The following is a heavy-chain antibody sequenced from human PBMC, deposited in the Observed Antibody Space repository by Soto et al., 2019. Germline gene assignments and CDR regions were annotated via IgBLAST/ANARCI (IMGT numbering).Heavy chain of an antibody. CDR1: GLTVSNNY. D-gene: IGHD3-10*01. CDR2: IYSGGST. CDR3: ARVNYYGSGTFYEPDYYYGMDV. V-gene: IGHV3-53*01. Sequence: GASLKISCAASGLTVSNNYMAWVRQAPGKGLEWVSIIYSGGSTYHADSVQGRFTLSRDTSKNTLFLQMNSLRVEDTAVYYCARVNYYGSGTFYEPDYYYGMDVWGQGITVTVSS. J-gene: IGHJ6*02.